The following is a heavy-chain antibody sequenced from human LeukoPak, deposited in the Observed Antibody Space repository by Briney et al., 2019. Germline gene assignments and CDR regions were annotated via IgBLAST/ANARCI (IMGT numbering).Heavy chain of an antibody. V-gene: IGHV4-34*01. CDR2: INHSGST. CDR1: GGSFSGYY. Sequence: SETLSLTCAVYGGSFSGYYWSWLRQPPGKGLEWIGEINHSGSTNYNPSLKSRVTISVDTSKNQFSLKLSSVTAADTAVYYCAREVLWFGELFYGMDVWGQGTTVTVSS. J-gene: IGHJ6*02. D-gene: IGHD3-10*01. CDR3: AREVLWFGELFYGMDV.